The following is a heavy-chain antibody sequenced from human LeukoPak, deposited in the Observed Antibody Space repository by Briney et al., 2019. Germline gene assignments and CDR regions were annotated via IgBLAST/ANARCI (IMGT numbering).Heavy chain of an antibody. CDR1: GFTFDSFA. CDR2: ISNSGGTT. D-gene: IGHD4-17*01. CDR3: AKDLTSVTTGRNYFDY. V-gene: IGHV3-23*01. Sequence: GGSLRLSCAASGFTFDSFAMSWVRQTPGKGLEWVSSISNSGGTTYYADSVKGRFTISRDNYKNTLYLQMSSMRAEDTARYSCAKDLTSVTTGRNYFDYWGLGTLVTVSS. J-gene: IGHJ4*02.